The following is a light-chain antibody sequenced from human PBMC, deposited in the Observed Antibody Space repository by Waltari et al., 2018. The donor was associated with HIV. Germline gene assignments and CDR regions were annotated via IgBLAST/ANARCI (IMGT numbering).Light chain of an antibody. V-gene: IGLV2-23*02. CDR2: EVN. Sequence: QSALTQSASVSGSPGQSITISCTGTISCVGSYTLVSWYQHHPGKAPKLMIYEVNKRPSGVSNRFSGSKSGNTASLTISGLQAEDEADYYCCSYAGSSTSVVFGGGTKLTVL. CDR1: ISCVGSYTL. CDR3: CSYAGSSTSVV. J-gene: IGLJ2*01.